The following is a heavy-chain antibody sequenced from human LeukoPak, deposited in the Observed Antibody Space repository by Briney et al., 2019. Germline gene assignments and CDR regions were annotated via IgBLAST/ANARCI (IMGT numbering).Heavy chain of an antibody. CDR1: GFTVSSNY. J-gene: IGHJ6*03. CDR2: IYSGGST. Sequence: GGSLRLSCAASGFTVSSNYMSWVRQAPGKGLEWVSVIYSGGSTYYADSVKGRFTISRDNSKNTLYLQMNSLRAEDTAVYYCARDGDSDYYGSGSYYYMDVWGKGTTVTISS. CDR3: ARDGDSDYYGSGSYYYMDV. V-gene: IGHV3-66*01. D-gene: IGHD3-10*01.